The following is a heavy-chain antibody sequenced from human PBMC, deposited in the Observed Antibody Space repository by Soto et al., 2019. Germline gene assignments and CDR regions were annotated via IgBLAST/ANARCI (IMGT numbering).Heavy chain of an antibody. CDR2: ISGSGDST. Sequence: EVQLLESGGGLVQPGGSLRLSCAASGFTFSSYAMNWVRQAPGKGLEWVSVISGSGDSTYYADSVKGRFTISRDNSKNMLYLQMTSMGAEATAVYYCARRGSSWYFDYWGQGTLVTVSS. V-gene: IGHV3-23*01. CDR3: ARRGSSWYFDY. CDR1: GFTFSSYA. J-gene: IGHJ4*02. D-gene: IGHD6-13*01.